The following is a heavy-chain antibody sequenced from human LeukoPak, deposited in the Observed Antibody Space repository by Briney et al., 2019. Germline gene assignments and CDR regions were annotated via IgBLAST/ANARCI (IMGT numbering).Heavy chain of an antibody. CDR3: ARRGGSGVDY. V-gene: IGHV4-39*07. J-gene: IGHJ4*02. CDR2: IYYSGST. D-gene: IGHD3-16*01. Sequence: SETLSLTCTVSGGSLSSSSYYWGWIRQPPGKGLEWIGSIYYSGSTYYNPSLKSRVTISVDTSKNQFSLKLSSVTAADTAVYYCARRGGSGVDYWGQGTLVTVSS. CDR1: GGSLSSSSYY.